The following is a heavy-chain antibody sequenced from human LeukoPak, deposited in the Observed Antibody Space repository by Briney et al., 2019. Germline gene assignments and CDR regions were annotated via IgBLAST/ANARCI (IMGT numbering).Heavy chain of an antibody. J-gene: IGHJ4*02. CDR2: ISGGGGST. D-gene: IGHD6-19*01. CDR1: GFTFNSYA. V-gene: IGHV3-23*01. Sequence: PGGSLRLSCAASGFTFNSYAMSWVRQAPGKGLEWVSAISGGGGSTYYADSVKGRFTISRDNSKNTLYLQMNSLRAEDTAVYYCAKDMGMGSGWFFFDYWGQGTLVTVSS. CDR3: AKDMGMGSGWFFFDY.